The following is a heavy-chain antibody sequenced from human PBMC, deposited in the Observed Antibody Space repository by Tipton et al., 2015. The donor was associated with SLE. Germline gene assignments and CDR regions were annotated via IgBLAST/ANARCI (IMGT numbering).Heavy chain of an antibody. V-gene: IGHV4-39*07. Sequence: TLSLTCSVSGGSIGTSISYWGWIRQPPGKGLEWIGSIYYSGTTYYNPSLKSRVSISVDTSKNQFSLKVNSVTAADTAVYYCAREVRGVIIEYFDYWGQGALVTVSS. D-gene: IGHD3-10*01. CDR1: GGSIGTSISY. CDR3: AREVRGVIIEYFDY. J-gene: IGHJ4*02. CDR2: IYYSGTT.